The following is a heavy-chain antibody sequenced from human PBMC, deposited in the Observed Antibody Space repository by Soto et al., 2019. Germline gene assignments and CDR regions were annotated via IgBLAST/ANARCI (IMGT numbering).Heavy chain of an antibody. V-gene: IGHV1-46*01. CDR1: GYTFTSYY. CDR2: INPSGGST. Sequence: GASVKVSCKASGYTFTSYYMHWVRQAPGQGLEWMGIINPSGGSTSYAQKFQGRVTMARDTSTSTVYMELSSLRSEDTAVYYCARAPGARGLVGKFDPWGQGTLVTVSS. D-gene: IGHD1-26*01. CDR3: ARAPGARGLVGKFDP. J-gene: IGHJ5*02.